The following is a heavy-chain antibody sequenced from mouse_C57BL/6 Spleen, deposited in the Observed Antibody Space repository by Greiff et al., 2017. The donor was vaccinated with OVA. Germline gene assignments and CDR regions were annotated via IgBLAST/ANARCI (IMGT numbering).Heavy chain of an antibody. Sequence: EVQRVESGAELVRPGASVKLSCTASGFNIKDDYMHWVKQRPEQGLEWIGWIDPENGDTEYASKFQGKATITADTSSNTAYLQLSSLTSEDTAVYYCTTVRGSSYGFAYWGQGTLVTVSA. CDR1: GFNIKDDY. CDR3: TTVRGSSYGFAY. CDR2: IDPENGDT. V-gene: IGHV14-4*01. J-gene: IGHJ3*01. D-gene: IGHD1-1*01.